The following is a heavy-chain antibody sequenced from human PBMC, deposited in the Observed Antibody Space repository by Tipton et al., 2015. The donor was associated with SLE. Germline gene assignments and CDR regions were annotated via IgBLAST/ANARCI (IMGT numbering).Heavy chain of an antibody. V-gene: IGHV4-39*01. D-gene: IGHD7-27*01. CDR2: IYYSGST. CDR3: ARNWGIAFDI. Sequence: TLSLTCTVSGGSISSSSYYWGWIRQPPGKGLEWIGSIYYSGSTYYNPSLKSRVTISVDTSKNQFSLKLSSVTAADTAVYYCARNWGIAFDIWGQGTMVTVSS. J-gene: IGHJ3*02. CDR1: GGSISSSSYY.